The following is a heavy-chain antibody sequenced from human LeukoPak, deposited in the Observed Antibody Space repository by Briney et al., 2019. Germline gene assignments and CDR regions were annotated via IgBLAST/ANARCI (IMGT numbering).Heavy chain of an antibody. CDR2: IYHSGSA. V-gene: IGHV4-38-2*02. CDR3: ARVPHGETIFGVVLYWFGP. J-gene: IGHJ5*02. D-gene: IGHD3-3*01. Sequence: SETLSLTCTVSSYSISSGYYWGWIRQPPGKGLEWIGSIYHSGSAYYNPSLKSRVTVSVDTSKNQFSLKLNSVTAADTAVYYCARVPHGETIFGVVLYWFGPWGQGTLVTVFS. CDR1: SYSISSGYY.